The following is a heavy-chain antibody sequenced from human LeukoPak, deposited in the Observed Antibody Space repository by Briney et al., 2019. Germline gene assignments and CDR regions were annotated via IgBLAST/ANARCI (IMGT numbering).Heavy chain of an antibody. CDR3: ARRTSSNYVDY. J-gene: IGHJ4*01. V-gene: IGHV4-59*01. D-gene: IGHD4-11*01. CDR2: IYYSGST. Sequence: SETLSLTCTVSGGPISSYYWSWIRQPPGKGLEWIGYIYYSGSTNYNPSLKSRVTISVDTSKNQFSLRLISVTAADTAVYYCARRTSSNYVDYWGQGTLVIVSS. CDR1: GGPISSYY.